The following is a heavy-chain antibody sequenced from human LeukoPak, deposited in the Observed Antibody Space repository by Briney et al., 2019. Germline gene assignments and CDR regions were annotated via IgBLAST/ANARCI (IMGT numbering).Heavy chain of an antibody. Sequence: GGSLRLSCAASGFTFSSYAMSWVRQAPGKGLEWVSAISGSGGSTYYADSVKGRFTISRDNSKNTLYLQMNSLRAEDTAVYYCAKDISYCSGGSCYSGYYYYGMDVWGQGTTVTVSS. J-gene: IGHJ6*02. CDR3: AKDISYCSGGSCYSGYYYYGMDV. CDR1: GFTFSSYA. CDR2: ISGSGGST. D-gene: IGHD2-15*01. V-gene: IGHV3-23*01.